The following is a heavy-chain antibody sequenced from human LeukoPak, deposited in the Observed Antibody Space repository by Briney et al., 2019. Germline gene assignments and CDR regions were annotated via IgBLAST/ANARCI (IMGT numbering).Heavy chain of an antibody. J-gene: IGHJ4*02. CDR3: ARSTWLLDK. CDR1: GGSISSSSYY. V-gene: IGHV4-39*07. D-gene: IGHD5-12*01. Sequence: SETLSLTCTVSGGSISSSSYYWGWIRQPPGKGLEWIGSIYYSGSTYYNPSLKSRVTISVDTSKNQFSLKLSSVTAADTAVYYCARSTWLLDKWGQGTLVTVSS. CDR2: IYYSGST.